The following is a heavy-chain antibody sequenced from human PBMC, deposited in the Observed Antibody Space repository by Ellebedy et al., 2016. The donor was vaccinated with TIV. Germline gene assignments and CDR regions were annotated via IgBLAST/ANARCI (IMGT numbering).Heavy chain of an antibody. CDR2: INPSNGYT. Sequence: AASVKVSCKASGYTFTAYFMHWVRQAPGQGLEWMGVINPSNGYTNYAQKFQGRVTMTRDTSTSTIYMDLSSLRSEDTAVYYCARVVREDFYGSETRFDPWGQGTLVTVSS. CDR1: GYTFTAYF. J-gene: IGHJ5*02. V-gene: IGHV1-46*01. CDR3: ARVVREDFYGSETRFDP. D-gene: IGHD3-10*01.